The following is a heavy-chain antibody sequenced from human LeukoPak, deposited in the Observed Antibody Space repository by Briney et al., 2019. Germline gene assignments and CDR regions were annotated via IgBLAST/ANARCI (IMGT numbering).Heavy chain of an antibody. Sequence: GGSLRLSCTTSGFIFSNYAMSWVRQAPGGGPEWVAGVRGRGSTSYSDSVRGRFTISRDNPKYTVHLQMNSLRADDTAVYYCAKEEAEVGLPNFHSWGQGTLVTVSS. CDR3: AKEEAEVGLPNFHS. V-gene: IGHV3-23*01. J-gene: IGHJ4*02. CDR2: VRGRGST. CDR1: GFIFSNYA.